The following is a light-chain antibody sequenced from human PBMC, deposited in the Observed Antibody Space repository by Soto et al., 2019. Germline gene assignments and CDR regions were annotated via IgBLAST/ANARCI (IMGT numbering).Light chain of an antibody. CDR1: SSDVGSYNL. CDR3: RSYAVGSTLV. J-gene: IGLJ2*01. CDR2: EGS. V-gene: IGLV2-23*01. Sequence: QSVLTQPASVSGSPGQSITISCTGTSSDVGSYNLVSWHQQHPGKAPKLMIYEGSKRPSGVSHRFSGSKSGNTASLTISGLQAEDEADYYCRSYAVGSTLVFGGGTKLTVL.